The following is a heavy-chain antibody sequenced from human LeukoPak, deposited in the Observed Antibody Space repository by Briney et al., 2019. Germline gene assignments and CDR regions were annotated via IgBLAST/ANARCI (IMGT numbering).Heavy chain of an antibody. CDR3: AKDSSVPYGITD. CDR2: ISPSDGNT. J-gene: IGHJ4*02. CDR1: GFTFSKYA. D-gene: IGHD4-17*01. Sequence: GGSLTLSCAASGFTFSKYAMSWVRQAPGKGLEWVLAISPSDGNTFYAGSVKGRFTISRDNFKNTLSLQMNSLRAEDTALYYCAKDSSVPYGITDWGQGTLVTVSS. V-gene: IGHV3-23*01.